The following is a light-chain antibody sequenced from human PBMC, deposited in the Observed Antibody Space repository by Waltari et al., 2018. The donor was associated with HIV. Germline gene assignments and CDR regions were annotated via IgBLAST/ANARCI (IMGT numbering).Light chain of an antibody. V-gene: IGKV1-5*03. J-gene: IGKJ1*01. CDR2: ETS. CDR1: QSIGRW. CDR3: QQYNSHSRT. Sequence: DIQMTQSPSTVSASVGDTVTIPCRASQSIGRWLVWYQQKPGEAPKLLIYETSTLEIGVPSIFSGSGSGTEFTLTVSRLQPEDFATYYCQQYNSHSRTFGQGTKVEIK.